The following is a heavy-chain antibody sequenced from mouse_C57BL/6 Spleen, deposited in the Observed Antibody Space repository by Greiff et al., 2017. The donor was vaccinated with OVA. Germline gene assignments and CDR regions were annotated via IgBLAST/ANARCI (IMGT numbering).Heavy chain of an antibody. CDR1: GYSFTGYY. V-gene: IGHV1-42*01. Sequence: EVKLEESGPELVKPGASVKISCKASGYSFTGYYMNWVKQSPEKSLEWIGEINPRTGGTTYNQKFKAKATLTVAKTSSTAYMQLKSLTSEDSAVYYCAREGAYDSNYGEFAYWGQGTLVTVSA. CDR3: AREGAYDSNYGEFAY. J-gene: IGHJ3*01. CDR2: INPRTGGT. D-gene: IGHD2-5*01.